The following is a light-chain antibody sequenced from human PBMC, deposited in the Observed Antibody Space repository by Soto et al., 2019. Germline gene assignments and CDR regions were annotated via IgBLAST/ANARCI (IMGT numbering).Light chain of an antibody. CDR2: DAS. J-gene: IGKJ2*01. V-gene: IGKV1-5*01. CDR3: QQYNSYSGT. Sequence: DIQMTQSPSTLSASVGDRVTITCRASQSISSWLAWYQQKPGKAPKLLIYDASSLESGVPSRFSGSGSRTEFTLTISSLQPDDFATYYCQQYNSYSGTLGQGTKLEIK. CDR1: QSISSW.